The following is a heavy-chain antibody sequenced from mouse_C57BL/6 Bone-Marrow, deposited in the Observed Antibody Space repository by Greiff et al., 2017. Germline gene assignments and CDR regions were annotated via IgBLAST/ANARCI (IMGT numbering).Heavy chain of an antibody. J-gene: IGHJ3*01. Sequence: QVQLQQPGAELVKPGASVKLSCKASGYTFTSYWMQWVKQRPGQGLEWIGEIDPSDSYTNYNQKFKGKATLTVDTSSSTAYMQLSSLTSEDSAVYYCAREIYYGSSWFAYWGQGTVVTVSA. CDR1: GYTFTSYW. D-gene: IGHD1-1*01. V-gene: IGHV1-50*01. CDR3: AREIYYGSSWFAY. CDR2: IDPSDSYT.